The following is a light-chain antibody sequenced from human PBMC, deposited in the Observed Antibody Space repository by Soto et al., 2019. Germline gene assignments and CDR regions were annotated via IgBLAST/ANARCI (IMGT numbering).Light chain of an antibody. V-gene: IGKV3-20*01. Sequence: EIVLTQSPGTLSLSPGERASLSCRASQSVSNSYLAWYQQKPGQAPRLLIYGASSRATGIPDRFSGSGSGTDFTLTISRLEPEELAVYYCQQYGNSPRTFGQGTKLVIK. J-gene: IGKJ2*01. CDR1: QSVSNSY. CDR2: GAS. CDR3: QQYGNSPRT.